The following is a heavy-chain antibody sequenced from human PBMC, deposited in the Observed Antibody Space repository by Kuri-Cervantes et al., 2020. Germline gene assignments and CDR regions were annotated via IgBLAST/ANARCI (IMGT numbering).Heavy chain of an antibody. D-gene: IGHD2-15*01. CDR3: ARVVAALDY. CDR1: GYSISSGYY. J-gene: IGHJ4*02. Sequence: GSLRLSCTVSGYSISSGYYWGWIRQPPGKGLEWIGNIYHSGSAYYNPSLKSRVTISVDTSKNQFSLKLSSVTAADTAVYYCARVVAALDYWGQGTLVTVSS. V-gene: IGHV4-38-2*02. CDR2: IYHSGSA.